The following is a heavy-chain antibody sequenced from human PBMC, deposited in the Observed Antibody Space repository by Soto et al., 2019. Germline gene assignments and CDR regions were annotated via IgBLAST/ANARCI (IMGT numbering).Heavy chain of an antibody. J-gene: IGHJ6*02. D-gene: IGHD3-10*01. CDR2: ISSISSTI. Sequence: EVQLVESGGGLVQPGGSLRLSCAASGFTFSSYSMNWVRQAPGKGLEWVSYISSISSTIYYADSVKGRFTISRDNAKNALDLQMNSRRAEDTAVYYCASGLETYYYGSGSREYYYYGMDVWGQGTTVTVSS. CDR3: ASGLETYYYGSGSREYYYYGMDV. CDR1: GFTFSSYS. V-gene: IGHV3-48*01.